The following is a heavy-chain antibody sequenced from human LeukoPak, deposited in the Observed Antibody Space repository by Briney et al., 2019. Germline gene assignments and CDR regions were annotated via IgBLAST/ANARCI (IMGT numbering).Heavy chain of an antibody. CDR1: GYIFTSYD. CDR3: ARAGGSTSSKSYYYYYYMDV. J-gene: IGHJ6*03. D-gene: IGHD2-2*01. CDR2: MNLNTGNT. V-gene: IGHV1-8*03. Sequence: ASVKVSCKASGYIFTSYDINWVRQATGHGLEWMGWMNLNTGNTGYAQKFQGRVTITRNTSISTAYMELSSLRSEDTAVYYCARAGGSTSSKSYYYYYYMDVWGKGTAVTVSS.